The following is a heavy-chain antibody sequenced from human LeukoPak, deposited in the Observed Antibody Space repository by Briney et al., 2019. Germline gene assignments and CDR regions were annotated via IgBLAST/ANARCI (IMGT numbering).Heavy chain of an antibody. CDR3: ARDRTDYDFWSGYYTLSYFDY. CDR2: ISSSSSYI. Sequence: GGSLRLSCAASGFTFSSYSMNWVRQAPGKGLEWVSSISSSSSYIYYADSVKGRFTISRDNAKNSLYLQMNSLRVEDTAVYYCARDRTDYDFWSGYYTLSYFDYWGQGTLVTVSS. J-gene: IGHJ4*02. V-gene: IGHV3-21*01. CDR1: GFTFSSYS. D-gene: IGHD3-3*01.